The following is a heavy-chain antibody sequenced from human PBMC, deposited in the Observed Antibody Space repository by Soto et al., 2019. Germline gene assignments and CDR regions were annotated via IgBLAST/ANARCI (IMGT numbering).Heavy chain of an antibody. CDR2: IYGDGSST. CDR3: ARVACSSTSCTQGFDP. V-gene: IGHV3-74*01. Sequence: PAGSLRLSCAASGFTFSSYWMHWVRQAPGKGLVWVSRIYGDGSSTTYADSVKGRFTISRDNAKNTLYLQMNSLRAEDTAVYYCARVACSSTSCTQGFDPWGQGPLVTVS. D-gene: IGHD2-2*01. CDR1: GFTFSSYW. J-gene: IGHJ5*02.